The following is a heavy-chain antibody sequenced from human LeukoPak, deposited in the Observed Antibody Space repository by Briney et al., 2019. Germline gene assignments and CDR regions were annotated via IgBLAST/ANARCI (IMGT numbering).Heavy chain of an antibody. J-gene: IGHJ3*02. Sequence: GGSLRLSCAASGFTFSSYAMGWVRQAPGKGLEWVSAISGSGGSTYYADSVKGRFTISRDNSKNTLYLQMNSLRAEDTAVYYCAKALLRYFDWLNDAFDIWGQGTMVTVSS. V-gene: IGHV3-23*01. CDR1: GFTFSSYA. CDR2: ISGSGGST. D-gene: IGHD3-9*01. CDR3: AKALLRYFDWLNDAFDI.